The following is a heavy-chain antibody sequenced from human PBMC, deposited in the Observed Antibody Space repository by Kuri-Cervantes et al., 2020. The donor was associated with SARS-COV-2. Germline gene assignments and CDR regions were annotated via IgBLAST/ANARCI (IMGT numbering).Heavy chain of an antibody. V-gene: IGHV3-30*18. CDR2: ISYDGSNK. J-gene: IGHJ4*02. D-gene: IGHD3-22*01. Sequence: GGSLRLSCVASGLNLKYYTMNWVRQAPGKGLEWVAVISYDGSNKYYADSVKGRFTISRDNSKNTLYLQMNSLRAEDTAVYYCAKDDSSGYYLSLGFDYWGQGTLVTVSS. CDR1: GLNLKYYT. CDR3: AKDDSSGYYLSLGFDY.